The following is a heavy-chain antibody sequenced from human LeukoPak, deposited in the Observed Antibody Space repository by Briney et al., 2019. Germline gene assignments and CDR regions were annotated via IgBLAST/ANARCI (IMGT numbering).Heavy chain of an antibody. V-gene: IGHV3-48*01. J-gene: IGHJ4*02. CDR3: ARGAYYYED. CDR2: ISSSSSTI. D-gene: IGHD3-22*01. Sequence: GSLKIPCAALGFHFSRQSMKWVRPAPGKGLEWVSYISSSSSTIYYADSVKGRFTISRDNAKNSLYLQMNSLRAEDTAVYYCARGAYYYEDWGQGTLVTVSS. CDR1: GFHFSRQS.